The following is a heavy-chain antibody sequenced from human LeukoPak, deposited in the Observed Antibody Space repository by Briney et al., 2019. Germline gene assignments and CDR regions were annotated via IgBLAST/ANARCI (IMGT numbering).Heavy chain of an antibody. Sequence: PSETLSLTCTVSGGSISSSSYYWGWIRQPPGKGLEWIASIYYSGSTHYNPSLKSRVTISVDRSKNQFSLKLSSVTAADTAVYYCARPSGPWGQGTLVTVSS. CDR1: GGSISSSSYY. CDR2: IYYSGST. D-gene: IGHD1-1*01. CDR3: ARPSGP. V-gene: IGHV4-39*07. J-gene: IGHJ5*02.